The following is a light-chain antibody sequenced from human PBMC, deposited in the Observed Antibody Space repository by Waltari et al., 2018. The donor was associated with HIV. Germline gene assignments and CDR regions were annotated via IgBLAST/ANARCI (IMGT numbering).Light chain of an antibody. V-gene: IGLV1-40*01. CDR1: SSNIGADYD. CDR3: QSYDRSLSASVV. CDR2: GNK. Sequence: QSVLTQPPSVSGAPGQRVTISCTGGSSNIGADYDVHWYQQIPGTAPKLLISGNKNLPSGVPDRFSASKSGTSASLAITGLQAEDEAYYFCQSYDRSLSASVVFGGGTKLTVL. J-gene: IGLJ2*01.